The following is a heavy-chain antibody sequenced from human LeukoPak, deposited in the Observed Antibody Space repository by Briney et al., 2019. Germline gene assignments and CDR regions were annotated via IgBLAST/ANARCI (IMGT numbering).Heavy chain of an antibody. CDR1: GFTFSSYA. CDR2: ISYDGSNK. CDR3: ARRGFDY. V-gene: IGHV3-30*04. Sequence: PGGSLRLSCAASGFTFSSYAMHWVRQAPGKGLEWVAVISYDGSNKYYADSVKGRFTISRDNFKNTLYLQMNSLRAEDTAVYYCARRGFDYWGQGTLVTVSS. J-gene: IGHJ4*02.